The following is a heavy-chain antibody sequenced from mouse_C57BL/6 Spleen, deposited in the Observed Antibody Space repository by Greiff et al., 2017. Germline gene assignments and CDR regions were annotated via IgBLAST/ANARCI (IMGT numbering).Heavy chain of an antibody. CDR1: GYTFTDYY. D-gene: IGHD4-1*01. J-gene: IGHJ2*01. Sequence: EVQLQQSGPELVKPGASVKISCKASGYTFTDYYMNWVKQSHGKSLEWIGDINPNNGGTSYNQKFKGKATLTVDKSSSTAYMELRSLTSEDSAVYYCAREKTGRGGGYFDYWGQGTTLTVSS. CDR2: INPNNGGT. V-gene: IGHV1-26*01. CDR3: AREKTGRGGGYFDY.